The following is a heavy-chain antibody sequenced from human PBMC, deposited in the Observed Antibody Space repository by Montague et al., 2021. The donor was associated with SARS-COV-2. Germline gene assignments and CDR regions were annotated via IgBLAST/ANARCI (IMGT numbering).Heavy chain of an antibody. CDR3: ARALSASYSVGGDSFDI. CDR2: ISTSSLYI. D-gene: IGHD5/OR15-5a*01. Sequence: SLRLSCAASGFTFSKYSTNWVRQAPGKGLEWVASISTSSLYIYYAASVKGRFTISRANAKNSLFLQMDSLRAEGTAVYYCARALSASYSVGGDSFDIWGQGTRVTVSS. V-gene: IGHV3-21*01. CDR1: GFTFSKYS. J-gene: IGHJ3*02.